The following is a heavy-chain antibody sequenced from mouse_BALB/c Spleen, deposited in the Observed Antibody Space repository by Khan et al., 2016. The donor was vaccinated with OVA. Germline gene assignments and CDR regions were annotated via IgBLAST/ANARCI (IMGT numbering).Heavy chain of an antibody. Sequence: QVQLKESGPGLVAPSQSLSITCTVSGFSLTNCGVHWVRQPPGKGLEWLVVIWSDGYTTYNSALKSRLSISKDNSKSQVFLKMNRLQTDDTAIYYCARYRFGYAMDYWGQGTSVTVSS. V-gene: IGHV2-6*02. CDR3: ARYRFGYAMDY. D-gene: IGHD2-14*01. CDR1: GFSLTNCG. J-gene: IGHJ4*01. CDR2: IWSDGYT.